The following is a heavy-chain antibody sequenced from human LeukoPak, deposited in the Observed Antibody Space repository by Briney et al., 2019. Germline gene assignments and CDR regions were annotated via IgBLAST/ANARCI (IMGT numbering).Heavy chain of an antibody. CDR3: VRGAQLPGIDY. J-gene: IGHJ4*02. CDR1: GFTFSSYD. D-gene: IGHD1-1*01. V-gene: IGHV3-13*01. Sequence: GGSLRLSCAASGFTFSSYDMHWVRQATGKGLEWVSAIGTAGDTYYPGSVKGRFSISRENAKNSLYLQMNSLRAEDTAVYYCVRGAQLPGIDYWGQGTLVTVSS. CDR2: IGTAGDT.